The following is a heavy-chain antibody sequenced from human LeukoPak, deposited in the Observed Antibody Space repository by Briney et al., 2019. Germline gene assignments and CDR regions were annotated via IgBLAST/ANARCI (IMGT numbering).Heavy chain of an antibody. Sequence: PGGSLRLSCAASGFTFSSYWMSWVRQAPGKGLEWVANIKQDGSEKYYVDSVKGRFSISRDNAEKSLYLQLSSLRADDMAVYYCARDGRSSGITFDFWGQGTQVYVSP. CDR1: GFTFSSYW. CDR3: ARDGRSSGITFDF. V-gene: IGHV3-7*01. D-gene: IGHD3-10*01. CDR2: IKQDGSEK. J-gene: IGHJ4*02.